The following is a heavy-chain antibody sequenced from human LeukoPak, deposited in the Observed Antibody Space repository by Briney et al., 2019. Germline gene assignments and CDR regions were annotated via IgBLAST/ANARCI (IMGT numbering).Heavy chain of an antibody. D-gene: IGHD2-15*01. CDR1: GFTFSSYG. Sequence: GGSLRLSCAASGFTFSSYGMHWVRQAPGKGLEWVAFIRYNGSNKYYADSVKGRFTISRDNSKNTLYLQMNSLRAEDTAVYYCAANPVVVAATNYYYMDVWGKGTTVTISS. V-gene: IGHV3-30*02. CDR3: AANPVVVAATNYYYMDV. J-gene: IGHJ6*03. CDR2: IRYNGSNK.